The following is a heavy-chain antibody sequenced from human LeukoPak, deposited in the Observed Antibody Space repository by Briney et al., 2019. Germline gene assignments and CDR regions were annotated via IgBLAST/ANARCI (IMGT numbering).Heavy chain of an antibody. CDR2: ISYSSSTR. D-gene: IGHD6-19*01. CDR1: GFTFSSYN. V-gene: IGHV3-48*02. J-gene: IGHJ4*02. CDR3: ARVGSEWLVNDC. Sequence: QPGGSLRLSCTASGFTFSSYNMNWVRQAPGKGLEWVSYISYSSSTRYYADSVKGRFTISRDNAKNSLYLQINSPRDEDMAVYYCARVGSEWLVNDCWGQGALVTVSS.